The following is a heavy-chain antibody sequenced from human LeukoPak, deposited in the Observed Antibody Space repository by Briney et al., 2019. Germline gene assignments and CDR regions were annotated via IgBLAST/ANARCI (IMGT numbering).Heavy chain of an antibody. V-gene: IGHV4-34*12. CDR3: ARHVRVHYYGAGSYWFDP. J-gene: IGHJ5*02. Sequence: SETLSLTYAVCGGSFSVYYGRCIRQPPGRAVEGSGELIHRGSNNYNPPHKSRDPITVDTPKNQFSLKLSSVTAADTAGYYCARHVRVHYYGAGSYWFDPWGQGTLVTVSS. D-gene: IGHD3-10*01. CDR1: GGSFSVYY. CDR2: LIHRGSN.